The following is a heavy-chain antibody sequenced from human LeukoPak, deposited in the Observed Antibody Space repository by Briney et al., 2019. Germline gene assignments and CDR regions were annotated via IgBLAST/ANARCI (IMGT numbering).Heavy chain of an antibody. V-gene: IGHV1-24*01. CDR2: FDPEDGET. J-gene: IGHJ6*03. CDR3: ARTGYCSSASCYTASRPYYYYYMDV. CDR1: GYTLTELS. Sequence: AASVKVSCKVSGYTLTELSMHWVRQAPGKGLEWMGGFDPEDGETICAQKFQGRVTMTEDTSTDTAYMELSSLRSEDTAVYYCARTGYCSSASCYTASRPYYYYYMDVWGKGTTVTVSS. D-gene: IGHD2-2*02.